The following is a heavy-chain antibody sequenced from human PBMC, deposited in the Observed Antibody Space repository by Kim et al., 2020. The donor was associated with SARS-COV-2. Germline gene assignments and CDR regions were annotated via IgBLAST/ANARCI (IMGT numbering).Heavy chain of an antibody. CDR1: GFTFSDSA. CDR3: AKGKYYYDSTGFPPHYFDF. V-gene: IGHV3-23*01. D-gene: IGHD3-22*01. Sequence: GGSLRLSCAASGFTFSDSAMTWVRQAPGKGLEWVSSIGDMTHYADSVKGRFTISRDNSKNTLYLQMNTLRADDTAVYYCAKGKYYYDSTGFPPHYFDFWGQGTLLTVSS. J-gene: IGHJ4*02. CDR2: IGDMT.